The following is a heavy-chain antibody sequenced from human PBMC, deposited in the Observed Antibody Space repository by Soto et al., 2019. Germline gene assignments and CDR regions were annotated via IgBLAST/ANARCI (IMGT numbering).Heavy chain of an antibody. Sequence: SQTLSLTCAISGDSVSSNSAAWNLIRQSPSRGLEWLGRTYYSSKWYHDYAVSVKSRITINPDTSKNRFSLQLNSVTPEDTAVYYCARDLSYPAGTGELADWGQGTLVTVS. CDR1: GDSVSSNSAA. V-gene: IGHV6-1*01. CDR3: ARDLSYPAGTGELAD. CDR2: TYYSSKWYH. D-gene: IGHD1-1*01. J-gene: IGHJ4*02.